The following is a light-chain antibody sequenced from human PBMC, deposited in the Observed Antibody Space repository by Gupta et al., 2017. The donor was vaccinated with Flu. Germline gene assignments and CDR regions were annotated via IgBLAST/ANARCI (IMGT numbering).Light chain of an antibody. CDR3: QQYGSSPLT. CDR2: DSS. V-gene: IGKV3-20*01. Sequence: EIVLTQSPGILALSPGERATLSCRASQSVTNTYLAWYQQKPGQAPRLLIYDSSSRATGIPDRVSGSGSGTDFTLTISRLEPEDFAVYYCQQYGSSPLTFGGGTKVEIK. J-gene: IGKJ4*01. CDR1: QSVTNTY.